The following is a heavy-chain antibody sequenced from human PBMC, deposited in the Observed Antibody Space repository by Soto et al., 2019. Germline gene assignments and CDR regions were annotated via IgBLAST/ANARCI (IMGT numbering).Heavy chain of an antibody. CDR1: GYTFSNYG. CDR2: VNGDSGNT. CDR3: ARGTGLNDGSDL. Sequence: QVHLVQSGGEVKKPGASVKISCQTSGYTFSNYGITWVLQATGQGLEWVGWVNGDSGNTNYAQNMEGRVTMTTDASTATADMELRNLRSDDPATYYCARGTGLNDGSDLWGQGTVVSVSS. J-gene: IGHJ3*01. V-gene: IGHV1-18*01.